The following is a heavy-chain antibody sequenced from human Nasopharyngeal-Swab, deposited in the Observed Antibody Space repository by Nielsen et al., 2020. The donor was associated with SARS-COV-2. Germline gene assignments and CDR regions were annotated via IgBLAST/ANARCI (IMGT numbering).Heavy chain of an antibody. CDR2: INRDGSDT. J-gene: IGHJ4*02. Sequence: GESLKISCAASGFTFSRYWMHWVRQVAGKGLVWVSRINRDGSDTKYADSVKGRFTISRDNAKNTLYLQMNSLRVEDTAVYYCARETAVAGDYYFDYWGQGTLVAVSS. V-gene: IGHV3-74*03. CDR3: ARETAVAGDYYFDY. CDR1: GFTFSRYW. D-gene: IGHD6-19*01.